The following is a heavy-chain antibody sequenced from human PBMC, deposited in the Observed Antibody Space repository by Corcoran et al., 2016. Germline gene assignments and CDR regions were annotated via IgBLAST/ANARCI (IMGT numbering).Heavy chain of an antibody. CDR2: VFPDDSDT. CDR3: AGHVGAVITGSRRGAFDI. D-gene: IGHD3-16*01. J-gene: IGHJ3*02. CDR1: GYNFPNYW. V-gene: IGHV5-51*01. Sequence: EVQLVQSGAEVKKSGESLKISCQGSGYNFPNYWIGWVRQMPGKGLEWMGIVFPDDSDTRYSPSFQGQVTLSADKSSSTAYLQWSSLKASESAMDYCAGHVGAVITGSRRGAFDIWGQGTMIIVSS.